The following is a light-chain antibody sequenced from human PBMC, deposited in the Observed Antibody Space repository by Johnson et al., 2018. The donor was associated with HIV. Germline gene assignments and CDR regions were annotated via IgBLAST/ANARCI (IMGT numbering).Light chain of an antibody. CDR3: GTWDTSRRAYV. V-gene: IGLV1-51*02. CDR1: SSNIGNNY. Sequence: QSMLTQPPSVSAAPGQKVTISCSGSSSNIGNNYVSWYQQLPRTAPKLLIYENNKRPSGVPDRFSGSQSGTAATLGITGLQTGDEADYYCGTWDTSRRAYVFGSGTKVTVL. CDR2: ENN. J-gene: IGLJ1*01.